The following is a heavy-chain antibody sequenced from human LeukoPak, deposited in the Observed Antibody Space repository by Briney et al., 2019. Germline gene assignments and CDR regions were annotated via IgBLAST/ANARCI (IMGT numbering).Heavy chain of an antibody. CDR3: ARFGQGGKYYYYGMDV. D-gene: IGHD3-16*01. V-gene: IGHV4-34*01. CDR1: GGFFGVYY. Sequence: PSETLSLTCALYGGFFGVYYWSWIRHPPRNGMEWIGEINHSGSTNNNPSLKRRVTISVAKSKNQFSLKLSSGTAADTAVYYCARFGQGGKYYYYGMDVWGQGTTVTVSS. CDR2: INHSGST. J-gene: IGHJ6*02.